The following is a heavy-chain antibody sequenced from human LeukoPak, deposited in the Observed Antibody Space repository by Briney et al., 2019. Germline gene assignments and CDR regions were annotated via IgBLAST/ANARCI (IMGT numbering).Heavy chain of an antibody. Sequence: TVKVSCKASGGTFSSYAISWVRQAPGQGLEWMGGIIPIFGTANYAQKFQGRVTITTDESTSTAYMEPSSLRSEDTAVYYCARELDEEEDGYNAFLSPGVDYWGQGTLVTVSS. J-gene: IGHJ4*02. CDR3: ARELDEEEDGYNAFLSPGVDY. CDR1: GGTFSSYA. CDR2: IIPIFGTA. V-gene: IGHV1-69*05. D-gene: IGHD5-24*01.